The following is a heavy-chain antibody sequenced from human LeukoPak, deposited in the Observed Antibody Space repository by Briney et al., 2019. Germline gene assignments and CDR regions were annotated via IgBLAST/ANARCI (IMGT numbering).Heavy chain of an antibody. CDR1: GCTLSSYA. CDR3: ARYSGYSYGHFDY. CDR2: IIPIFGTA. V-gene: IGHV1-69*13. D-gene: IGHD5-18*01. Sequence: ASVKVSCKASGCTLSSYAISWVRQAPGQGLEWMGGIIPIFGTANYAQKFQGRVTITADESTSTAYMEMSSLRSEDTAVYYSARYSGYSYGHFDYWGQGTLVTVSS. J-gene: IGHJ4*02.